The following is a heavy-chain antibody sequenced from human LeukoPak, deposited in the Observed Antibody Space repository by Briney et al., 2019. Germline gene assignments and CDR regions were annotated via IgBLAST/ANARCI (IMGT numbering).Heavy chain of an antibody. D-gene: IGHD3-22*01. Sequence: GASVKVSCKASGGTFSSYAISWVRQAPGQGLEWMGGIIPIFGTANYAQKFQGRVTITADKSTSTAYMELSSLRSEDTAVYYCVRVLPRGFDSSGYSSYYFDYWGQGTLVTVSS. CDR2: IIPIFGTA. CDR3: VRVLPRGFDSSGYSSYYFDY. CDR1: GGTFSSYA. V-gene: IGHV1-69*06. J-gene: IGHJ4*02.